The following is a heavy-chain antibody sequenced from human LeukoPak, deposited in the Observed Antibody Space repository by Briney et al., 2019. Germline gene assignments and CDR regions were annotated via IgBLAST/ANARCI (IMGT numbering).Heavy chain of an antibody. CDR1: EFTFSTYR. J-gene: IGHJ6*03. CDR3: ARDPYFGQLSPHVYYWYMDV. CDR2: IKQDGSEK. V-gene: IGHV3-7*01. D-gene: IGHD3-10*01. Sequence: GGSLRLSCAASEFTFSTYRMSWVRQPPGKGLEWVANIKQDGSEKYYEDSVKGRFTISRDNAKNALYLQMNSLRAEDTAVYYCARDPYFGQLSPHVYYWYMDVWGKGTTVTISS.